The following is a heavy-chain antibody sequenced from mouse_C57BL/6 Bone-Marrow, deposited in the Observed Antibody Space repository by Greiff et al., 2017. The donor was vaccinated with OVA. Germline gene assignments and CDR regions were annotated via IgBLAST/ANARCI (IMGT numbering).Heavy chain of an antibody. J-gene: IGHJ2*01. CDR2: IDPSDSYT. V-gene: IGHV1-59*01. Sequence: VQLQQPGAELVRPGTSVKLSCKASGYTFTSYWMHWVKQRPGQGLEWIGVIDPSDSYTNYNQKFKGKATLTVDTSSSTAYMQLSSLTSEDSAVYYCARCYGSPYYFDYWGQGTTLTVSS. CDR1: GYTFTSYW. D-gene: IGHD1-1*01. CDR3: ARCYGSPYYFDY.